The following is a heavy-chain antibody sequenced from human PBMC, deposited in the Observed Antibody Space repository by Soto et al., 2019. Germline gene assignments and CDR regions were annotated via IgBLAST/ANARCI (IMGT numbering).Heavy chain of an antibody. J-gene: IGHJ4*02. D-gene: IGHD1-26*01. V-gene: IGHV3-23*01. CDR3: AKLIVGVTSQFDY. Sequence: EVQLLESGGGLVQPGGSLRLSCVASGFTFSTYAMSWVRQAPGKGLEWVSTITGSGGSTFYADSVKGRFTISRDNSKSTLYLQINSLRDEDTAIYYCAKLIVGVTSQFDYWGQGTLVTVSS. CDR2: ITGSGGST. CDR1: GFTFSTYA.